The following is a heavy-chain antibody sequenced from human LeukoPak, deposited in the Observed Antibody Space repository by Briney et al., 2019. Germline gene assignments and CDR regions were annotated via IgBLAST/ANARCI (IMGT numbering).Heavy chain of an antibody. CDR1: GGTFSSYA. Sequence: SVKVSCKASGGTFSSYAISWARQAPGQGLEWMGGIIPIFGTANYAQKFQGRVTITADESTSTAYMELSSLRSEDTAVYYCARGGLYGDSDSFDYWGQGTWSPSPQ. J-gene: IGHJ4*02. CDR3: ARGGLYGDSDSFDY. V-gene: IGHV1-69*13. CDR2: IIPIFGTA. D-gene: IGHD4-17*01.